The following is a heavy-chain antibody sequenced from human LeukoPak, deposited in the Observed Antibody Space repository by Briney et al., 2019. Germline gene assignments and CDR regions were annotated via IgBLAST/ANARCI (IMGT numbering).Heavy chain of an antibody. D-gene: IGHD2-2*01. CDR2: SSGDGVTT. V-gene: IGHV3-43*02. Sequence: PGGSLRLSCAASGFTFDDYVMHWVRRAPGKGLEWVSLSSGDGVTTYYADSVKGRFTISRDNSKNSLYLQMNSLRTEDTALYYCAKGAGYQLLYYFGSWGQGTLVTVSA. J-gene: IGHJ4*02. CDR1: GFTFDDYV. CDR3: AKGAGYQLLYYFGS.